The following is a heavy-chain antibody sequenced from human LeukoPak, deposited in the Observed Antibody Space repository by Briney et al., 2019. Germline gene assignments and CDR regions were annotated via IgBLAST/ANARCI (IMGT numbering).Heavy chain of an antibody. Sequence: ASVKVSSTPSVNSFTTYYMHWVRQAPGQGLEWMGIINPSGSNTTYAQRFQGRLTMTRDTSTSTVYMELSSLRSEDTAVYYCARGGAIWFGEPTSEYFQHWGQGTLVTVSS. J-gene: IGHJ1*01. CDR1: VNSFTTYY. V-gene: IGHV1-46*01. D-gene: IGHD3-10*01. CDR2: INPSGSNT. CDR3: ARGGAIWFGEPTSEYFQH.